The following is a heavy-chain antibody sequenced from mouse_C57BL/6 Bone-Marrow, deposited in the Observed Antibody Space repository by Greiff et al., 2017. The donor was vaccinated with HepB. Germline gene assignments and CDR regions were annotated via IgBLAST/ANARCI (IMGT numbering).Heavy chain of an antibody. V-gene: IGHV1-82*01. CDR1: GYAFSSSW. J-gene: IGHJ2*01. CDR2: IYPGDGDT. CDR3: AREGGYITTVVADY. Sequence: QVQLQQSGPELVKPGASVKISCKASGYAFSSSWMNWVKQRPGKGLEWIGRIYPGDGDTNYNGKFKGKATLTADKSSSTAYMRLSSLTSEDSAVYFCAREGGYITTVVADYWGQGTTLTVSS. D-gene: IGHD1-1*01.